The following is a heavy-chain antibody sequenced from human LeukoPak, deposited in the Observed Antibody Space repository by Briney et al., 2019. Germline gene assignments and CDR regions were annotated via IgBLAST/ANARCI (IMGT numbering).Heavy chain of an antibody. CDR3: AKDNPRSLDTAMVN. J-gene: IGHJ4*02. CDR2: ISGSGGST. CDR1: GFTFSSYA. Sequence: PGGSLRLSCAASGFTFSSYAMSWVRQAPEKGLEWVSAISGSGGSTYYADSVKGRFTISRDNSKNTLYLQMNSLRAEDTAVYYCAKDNPRSLDTAMVNWGQGTLVTVSS. D-gene: IGHD5-18*01. V-gene: IGHV3-23*01.